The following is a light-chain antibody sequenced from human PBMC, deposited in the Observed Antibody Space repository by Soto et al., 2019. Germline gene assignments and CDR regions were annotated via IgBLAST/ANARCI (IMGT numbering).Light chain of an antibody. Sequence: QSALTQPRSVSGSPGQSFTISCTGTSSDIGGYNYVSWYQQHPGKAPKLMIYDVIKRPSGVPDRFSGSKSGNTASLTISGLQAEDEADYYCSSHAGTYVVFGGGTKLTVL. J-gene: IGLJ2*01. CDR2: DVI. CDR3: SSHAGTYVV. CDR1: SSDIGGYNY. V-gene: IGLV2-11*01.